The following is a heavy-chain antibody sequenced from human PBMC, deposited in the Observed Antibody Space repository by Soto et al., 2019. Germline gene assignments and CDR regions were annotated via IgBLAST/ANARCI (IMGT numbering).Heavy chain of an antibody. V-gene: IGHV1-69*04. CDR2: IIPILGIA. CDR3: ARDPHPLEVWFDP. CDR1: GGTFSSYT. Sequence: PGGSLRLSCKASGGTFSSYTISWVRQAPGQGLEWMGRIIPILGIANYAQKFQGRVTITADKSTSTAYMELSSLRSEDTAVYYCARDPHPLEVWFDPWGRGTLVTVSS. J-gene: IGHJ5*02.